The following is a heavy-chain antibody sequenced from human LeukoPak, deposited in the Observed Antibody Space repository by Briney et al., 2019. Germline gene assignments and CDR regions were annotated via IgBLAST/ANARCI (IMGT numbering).Heavy chain of an antibody. CDR2: INPNSGGT. D-gene: IGHD6-19*01. J-gene: IGHJ5*02. CDR1: GYTFTGYY. Sequence: RGASVKVSCKASGYTFTGYYMHWVRQPPGQGLEWMGWINPNSGGTNYAQKFQGWVTMTRDTSISTAYMELSRLRSDDTAVYYCARGYSSGWYFDPWGQGTLVTVSS. V-gene: IGHV1-2*04. CDR3: ARGYSSGWYFDP.